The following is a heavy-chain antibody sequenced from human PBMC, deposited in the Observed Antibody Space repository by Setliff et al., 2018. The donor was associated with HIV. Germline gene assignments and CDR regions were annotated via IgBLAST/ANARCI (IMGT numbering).Heavy chain of an antibody. V-gene: IGHV3-23*01. CDR1: GFNFNNHA. CDR2: ISPNGDIT. CDR3: ANYGDY. D-gene: IGHD4-17*01. Sequence: GGSLRLSCAASGFNFNNHAMHWVRQAPGKGLEWISAISPNGDITYYAASVQGRFTISRDNSKNTVYLQMSSLIAEDTALYYCANYGDYWGQGTLVTVSS. J-gene: IGHJ4*02.